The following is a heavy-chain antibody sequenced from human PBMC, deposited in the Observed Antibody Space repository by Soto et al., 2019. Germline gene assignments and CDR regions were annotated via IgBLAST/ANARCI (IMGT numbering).Heavy chain of an antibody. CDR2: IYYSGST. D-gene: IGHD3-10*01. J-gene: IGHJ6*02. CDR1: GGSISSSSYY. V-gene: IGHV4-39*01. Sequence: QLQLQESGPGLVKPSETLSLTCTVSGGSISSSSYYWGWIRQPPGKGLEWIGSIYYSGSTYYNPSLKGRVTISVDTSKNQFSLKLSSVTAADTAVYYCARRGDYYYYGMDVWGQGTTVTVSS. CDR3: ARRGDYYYYGMDV.